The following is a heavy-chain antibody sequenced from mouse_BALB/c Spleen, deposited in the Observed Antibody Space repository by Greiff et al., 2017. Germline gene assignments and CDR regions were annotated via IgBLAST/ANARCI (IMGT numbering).Heavy chain of an antibody. Sequence: EVKLMESGGGLVKPGGSLKLSCAASGFTFSDYYMYWVRQTPEKRLEWVATISDGGSYTYYPDSVKGRFTISRDNAKNNLYLQMSSLKSEDTAMYYCASMITTGYYAMDYWGQGTSVTVSS. D-gene: IGHD2-4*01. CDR3: ASMITTGYYAMDY. V-gene: IGHV5-4*02. CDR2: ISDGGSYT. J-gene: IGHJ4*01. CDR1: GFTFSDYY.